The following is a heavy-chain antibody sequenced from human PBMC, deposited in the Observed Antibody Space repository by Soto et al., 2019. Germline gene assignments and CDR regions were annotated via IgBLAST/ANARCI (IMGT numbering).Heavy chain of an antibody. Sequence: EVHLVESGGGLVKPGGSLRLSCAASAFTFSTSSMYWVRQAPGKGLEWVSSISGSSTSIYYADSLRGRFTISRDNAKNSLYLQMNSRRAEYTAMYYCAKDNGYDAATLDYWGQGTLVTVSS. V-gene: IGHV3-21*01. CDR2: ISGSSTSI. D-gene: IGHD5-12*01. CDR3: AKDNGYDAATLDY. J-gene: IGHJ4*02. CDR1: AFTFSTSS.